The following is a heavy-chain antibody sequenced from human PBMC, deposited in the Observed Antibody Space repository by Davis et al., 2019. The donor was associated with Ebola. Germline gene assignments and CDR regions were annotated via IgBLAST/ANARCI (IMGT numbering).Heavy chain of an antibody. D-gene: IGHD2-2*01. CDR1: GYTFTSYG. Sequence: ASVKVSCKASGYTFTSYGISWVRQAPGQGLEWMGWISAYNGNTNYAQKLQGRVTMTRNTSISTAYMELISLRSEDTAVYYCARAVRYSVVVTRSSRKYYFDYWGQGTLVTVSS. CDR3: ARAVRYSVVVTRSSRKYYFDY. V-gene: IGHV1-18*04. J-gene: IGHJ4*02. CDR2: ISAYNGNT.